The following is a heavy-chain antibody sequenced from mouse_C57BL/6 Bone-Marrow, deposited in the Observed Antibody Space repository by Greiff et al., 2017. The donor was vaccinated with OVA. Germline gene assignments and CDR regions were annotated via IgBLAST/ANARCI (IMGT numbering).Heavy chain of an antibody. CDR3: ARWRDPTVGPWFAY. CDR2: IYPRSGNT. CDR1: GYTFTSYG. V-gene: IGHV1-81*01. Sequence: QVHVKQSGAELARPGASVKLSCKASGYTFTSYGISWVKQRTGQGLEWIGEIYPRSGNTYYNEKFKGKATLTADKSSSTAYMELRSLTSEDSAVYFCARWRDPTVGPWFAYWGQGTLVTVSA. J-gene: IGHJ3*01. D-gene: IGHD1-1*01.